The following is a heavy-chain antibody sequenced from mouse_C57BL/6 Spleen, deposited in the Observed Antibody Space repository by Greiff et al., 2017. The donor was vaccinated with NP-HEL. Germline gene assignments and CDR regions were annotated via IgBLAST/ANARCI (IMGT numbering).Heavy chain of an antibody. CDR1: GYAFSSSW. CDR2: IYPGDGDT. J-gene: IGHJ3*01. CDR3: ASPLDSSGPWFAY. D-gene: IGHD3-2*02. V-gene: IGHV1-82*01. Sequence: VQLQQSGPELVKPGASVKISCKASGYAFSSSWMNWVKQRPGKGLEWIGRIYPGDGDTNYNGKFKGKATLTADKSSSTAYMQLSSLTSEDSAVYVCASPLDSSGPWFAYWGQGTLVTVSA.